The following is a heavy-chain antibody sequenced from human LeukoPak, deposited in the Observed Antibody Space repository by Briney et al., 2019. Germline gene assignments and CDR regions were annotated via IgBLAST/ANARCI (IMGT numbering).Heavy chain of an antibody. J-gene: IGHJ6*02. CDR2: ISAYNGNT. D-gene: IGHD6-19*01. CDR1: GYTFTSYG. Sequence: ASVTVSCKASGYTFTSYGIIWVRQAPGQGLEWMGWISAYNGNTNYAQKLQGRVTMTTDTSTSTAYMELRSLRSDDTAVYYCARDSAYSSGWYHYGMDVWGQGTTVTVSS. V-gene: IGHV1-18*01. CDR3: ARDSAYSSGWYHYGMDV.